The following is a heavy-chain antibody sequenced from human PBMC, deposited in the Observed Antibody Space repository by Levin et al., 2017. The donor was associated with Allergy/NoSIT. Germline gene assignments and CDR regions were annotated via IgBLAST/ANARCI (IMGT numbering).Heavy chain of an antibody. Sequence: SQTLSLTCSVSGGSISTYYWSWIRQPPGKGLEWIGYIHDTWSPHYSPSLKGRVTISLDKANNQFSLKLNSVTAADTAVYYCAREGATITALGFWGQGTLVMVSS. CDR3: AREGATITALGF. D-gene: IGHD5-24*01. J-gene: IGHJ4*02. V-gene: IGHV4-59*01. CDR1: GGSISTYY. CDR2: IHDTWSP.